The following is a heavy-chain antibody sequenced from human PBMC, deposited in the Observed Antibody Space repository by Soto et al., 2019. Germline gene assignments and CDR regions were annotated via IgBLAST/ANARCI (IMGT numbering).Heavy chain of an antibody. Sequence: QVQLQESGPGMVKPSETLSLPCTGSGGSISSYYWSWLRQPPGKGLEWIGYIYYSGSTNYNPSLKSKCNISVDTSKHQFYLKLSSVSAADTAVDYCDSTWGGWADYWGQGPRVTISS. D-gene: IGHD3-16*01. CDR2: IYYSGST. CDR1: GGSISSYY. V-gene: IGHV4-59*01. CDR3: DSTWGGWADY. J-gene: IGHJ4*02.